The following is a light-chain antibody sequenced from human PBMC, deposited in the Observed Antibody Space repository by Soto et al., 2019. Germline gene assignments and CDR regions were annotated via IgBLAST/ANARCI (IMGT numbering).Light chain of an antibody. J-gene: IGKJ2*01. CDR3: QQYDNLPYT. CDR2: EAS. V-gene: IGKV1-33*01. Sequence: DIQMAQSPCSLCACVGDRATITGQASQDISNYLNWYQQKQGKAPKLLIYEASNLETGVPSRFSGSGSGTDFTLTISRLQPEDIATYYCQQYDNLPYTFGRGTKVDIK. CDR1: QDISNY.